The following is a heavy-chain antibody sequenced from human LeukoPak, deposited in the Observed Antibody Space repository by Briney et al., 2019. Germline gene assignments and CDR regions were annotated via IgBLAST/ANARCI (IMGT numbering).Heavy chain of an antibody. V-gene: IGHV3-23*01. CDR3: AKDGTYYYDSSGYRYFDY. D-gene: IGHD3-22*01. J-gene: IGHJ4*02. Sequence: GGSLRLSCAASGFNFSSYAMSWVRQAPGKGLEWVSAISGSGGSTYYADSVKGRFTISRDNSKNTLYLQMNSLRAEDTAVYYCAKDGTYYYDSSGYRYFDYWGQGTLVTVSS. CDR1: GFNFSSYA. CDR2: ISGSGGST.